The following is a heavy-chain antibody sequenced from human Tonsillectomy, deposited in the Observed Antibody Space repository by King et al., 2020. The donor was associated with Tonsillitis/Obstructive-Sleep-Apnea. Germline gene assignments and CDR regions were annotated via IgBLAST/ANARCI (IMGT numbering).Heavy chain of an antibody. CDR1: GFTFSSYA. D-gene: IGHD4-17*01. CDR2: ISGRGGST. Sequence: VQLVESGGGLVQPGGSLRLSCAASGFTFSSYAMNWVRQAPGKGREWVSGISGRGGSTDYADSVKGRVTISRDNAKNTLYLQMKSLRAEETAVYYCAKDRASTVTTGYWGQGTLVTVSS. CDR3: AKDRASTVTTGY. J-gene: IGHJ4*02. V-gene: IGHV3-23*04.